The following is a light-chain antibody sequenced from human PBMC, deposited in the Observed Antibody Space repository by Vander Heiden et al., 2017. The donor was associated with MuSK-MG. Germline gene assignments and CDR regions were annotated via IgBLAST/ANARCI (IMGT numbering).Light chain of an antibody. CDR1: SSDAGGYNY. V-gene: IGLV2-14*01. Sequence: QSGLSQPAAVSGSPGQSITISCTGTSSDAGGYNYVSWYQQHPGKAPKLMIYDVSNRPSGVSNRFSGSTSGNTASLPISGLQAEDEADYSCSSYTSSSTLFGGGTKLTVL. CDR2: DVS. J-gene: IGLJ2*01. CDR3: SSYTSSSTL.